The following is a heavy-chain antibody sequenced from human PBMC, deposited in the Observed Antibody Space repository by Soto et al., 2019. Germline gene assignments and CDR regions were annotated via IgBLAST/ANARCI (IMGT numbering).Heavy chain of an antibody. D-gene: IGHD6-19*01. CDR2: ISSNGVST. J-gene: IGHJ3*02. V-gene: IGHV3-64D*06. CDR1: GFTFSSYA. Sequence: KPGGSLRLSCSASGFTFSSYAMHWVRQAPWKGLEYVSAISSNGVSTYYADSVKGRFTISRDNSKKTLYLKMSSLRAEDTAVYYCGKDKGQWPPRHSAFDIWGQGTMVTVSS. CDR3: GKDKGQWPPRHSAFDI.